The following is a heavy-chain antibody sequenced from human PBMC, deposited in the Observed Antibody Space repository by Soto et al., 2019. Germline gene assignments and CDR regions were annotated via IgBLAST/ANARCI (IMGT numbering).Heavy chain of an antibody. CDR2: ISYAGSYE. CDR1: GFTFSSYV. D-gene: IGHD4-17*01. Sequence: QVQLVESGGGVVQPGRSLRLSCAASGFTFSSYVMSWVRQAPGKGLEWVAVISYAGSYEHYADSVQGRFTISRDNSKDTLYLQMNSLRVEDTALYYCAKGNYGDWYFDLWGRGTLVTVSS. V-gene: IGHV3-30*18. CDR3: AKGNYGDWYFDL. J-gene: IGHJ2*01.